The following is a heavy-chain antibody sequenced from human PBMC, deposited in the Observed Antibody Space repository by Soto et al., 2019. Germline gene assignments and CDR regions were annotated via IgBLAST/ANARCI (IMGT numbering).Heavy chain of an antibody. J-gene: IGHJ4*02. CDR2: MNPNSGST. D-gene: IGHD2-21*01. CDR3: AKFVGNAPFDD. Sequence: ASVKVSCKASGYTFTNHDINWVRQATGQGLEWMGWMNPNSGSTGYAQKFQGRITLTRSPSISTAYMELSSLRSEDTAVYYCAKFVGNAPFDDWGKGTLVTVSS. V-gene: IGHV1-8*01. CDR1: GYTFTNHD.